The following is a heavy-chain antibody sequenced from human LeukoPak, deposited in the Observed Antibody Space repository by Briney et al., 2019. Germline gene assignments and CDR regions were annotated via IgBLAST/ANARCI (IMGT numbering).Heavy chain of an antibody. J-gene: IGHJ4*02. Sequence: PGGSLRLFCAASGFTFSSYSMNWVRQAPGKGLEWVSYISSSSSTIYYADSVKGRFTISRDNAKNSLYLQMNSLRDEDTAVYYCARADSSGYYYRSGVDYWGQGTLVTVSS. V-gene: IGHV3-48*02. CDR3: ARADSSGYYYRSGVDY. CDR1: GFTFSSYS. CDR2: ISSSSSTI. D-gene: IGHD3-22*01.